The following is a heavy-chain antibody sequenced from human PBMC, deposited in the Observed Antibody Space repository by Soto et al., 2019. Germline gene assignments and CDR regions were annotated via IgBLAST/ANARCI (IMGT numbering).Heavy chain of an antibody. D-gene: IGHD4-17*01. CDR1: GGTFSSYT. CDR3: ARVMTTDYYYYMDV. V-gene: IGHV1-69*02. CDR2: IIPILGIA. Sequence: VKVSCKASGGTFSSYTISWVRQAPGQGPEWMGRIIPILGIANYAQKFQGRVTITADKSTSTAYMELSSLRSEDTAVYYCARVMTTDYYYYMDVWGKGTTVTVSS. J-gene: IGHJ6*03.